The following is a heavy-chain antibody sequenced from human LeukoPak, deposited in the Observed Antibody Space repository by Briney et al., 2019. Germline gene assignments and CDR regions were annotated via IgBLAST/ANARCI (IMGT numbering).Heavy chain of an antibody. D-gene: IGHD3-22*01. V-gene: IGHV3-48*01. J-gene: IGHJ4*02. Sequence: GGSLRLSCVASGFALRTFALNWVRQAPGKGLEWVSYISSSSSTIYYADSVKGRFTISRDNAKNSLYLQMNSLRAEDTAVYYCARANYDSSGYTSLDYWGQGTLVTVSS. CDR3: ARANYDSSGYTSLDY. CDR1: GFALRTFA. CDR2: ISSSSSTI.